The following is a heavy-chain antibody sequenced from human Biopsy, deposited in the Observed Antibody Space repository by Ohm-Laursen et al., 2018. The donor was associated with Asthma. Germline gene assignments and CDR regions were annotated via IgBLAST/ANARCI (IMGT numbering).Heavy chain of an antibody. D-gene: IGHD3-9*01. J-gene: IGHJ3*01. CDR1: GYTFINYA. Sequence: ASVKVSCKVSGYTFINYAIHWVRQAPGHSLEWMGWINAGDGNTKYSQKFQGRVTITRDTSASTAYMDLRSLRSEDTAMYYCARTYYDFLTGQVNDAFALWGQGTMVTVSS. V-gene: IGHV1-3*01. CDR2: INAGDGNT. CDR3: ARTYYDFLTGQVNDAFAL.